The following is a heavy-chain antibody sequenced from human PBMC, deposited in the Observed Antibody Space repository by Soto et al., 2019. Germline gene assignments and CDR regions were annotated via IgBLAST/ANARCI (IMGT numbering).Heavy chain of an antibody. Sequence: SETLSLTCTVSGGSISSYYWSWIRQPPGKGLEWIGYIYYSGSTNYNPSLKSRVTISVDTSKNQFSLKLSSVTAADTAVYYCARGLHARVYYYYYMDVWGKGTTVTVSS. CDR2: IYYSGST. CDR3: ARGLHARVYYYYYMDV. J-gene: IGHJ6*03. V-gene: IGHV4-59*01. D-gene: IGHD4-4*01. CDR1: GGSISSYY.